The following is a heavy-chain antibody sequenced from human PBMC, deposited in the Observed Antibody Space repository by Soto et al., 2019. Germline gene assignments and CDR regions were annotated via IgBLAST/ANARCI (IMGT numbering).Heavy chain of an antibody. CDR1: GFTFSSYA. D-gene: IGHD3-16*02. CDR2: ISGSGGST. V-gene: IGHV3-23*01. J-gene: IGHJ3*02. CDR3: AKVFGFTFGRVIVRNDAFDI. Sequence: GGSLRLSCAASGFTFSSYAMSWVRQAPGKGLEWVSAISGSGGSTYYADSVKGRFTISRDNSKNTLYLQMNSLRAEDTAVYYCAKVFGFTFGRVIVRNDAFDIWGKGTMVTVSS.